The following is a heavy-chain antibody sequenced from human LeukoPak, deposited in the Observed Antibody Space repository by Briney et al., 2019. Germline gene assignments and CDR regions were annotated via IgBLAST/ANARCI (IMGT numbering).Heavy chain of an antibody. Sequence: GGSLRLSCAASGFTFSSYAMGWVRQAPGKGLEWVSAISGSGGRTYYADSVKGRFTISRDNSKNTLYLQMNSLRAEDTAVYYCAKANWDDEYIFYYWGQGTLVTVSS. J-gene: IGHJ4*02. D-gene: IGHD1-1*01. CDR2: ISGSGGRT. CDR1: GFTFSSYA. V-gene: IGHV3-23*01. CDR3: AKANWDDEYIFYY.